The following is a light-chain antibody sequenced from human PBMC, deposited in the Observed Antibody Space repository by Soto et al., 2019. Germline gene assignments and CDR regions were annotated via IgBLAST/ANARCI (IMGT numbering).Light chain of an antibody. CDR3: GTWDSGLSAVV. CDR1: SSNIGDNY. V-gene: IGLV1-51*01. Sequence: QSVLTQPPSVSXAPGQKVTFSCSGTSSNIGDNYVSWYQQLPGTAPKLLIYDNNKRPSGIPDRFSGSKSGTSATLGITGLQTGDEADYYCGTWDSGLSAVVFGGGTKLTVL. J-gene: IGLJ3*02. CDR2: DNN.